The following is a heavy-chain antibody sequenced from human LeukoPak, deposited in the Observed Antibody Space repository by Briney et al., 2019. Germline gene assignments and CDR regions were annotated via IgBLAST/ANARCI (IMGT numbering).Heavy chain of an antibody. CDR2: IYYSGST. Sequence: SETLSLTCTVSGGSISSYYWSWIRQPPGKGLEWIGYIYYSGSTNYNPSLKSRVTISVDTSKNQFSLKLSSVTAADTAVYYCARGVRAYPFDYWGQGTLVTVSS. CDR3: ARGVRAYPFDY. V-gene: IGHV4-59*01. CDR1: GGSISSYY. D-gene: IGHD3-10*01. J-gene: IGHJ4*02.